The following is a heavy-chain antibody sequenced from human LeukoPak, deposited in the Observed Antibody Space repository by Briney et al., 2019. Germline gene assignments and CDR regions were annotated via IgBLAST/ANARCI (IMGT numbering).Heavy chain of an antibody. Sequence: GASVKVSCKASGYTFTSYDINWVRQATGQGLEWMGWMNPNSGNTGYAQKFQGRVTMTRNTSISTAYMELSSLRSEDTAVYYCARADYKRLGYCSGGSCRRKGYYYGMDVWGQGTTVTVSS. J-gene: IGHJ6*02. CDR2: MNPNSGNT. CDR1: GYTFTSYD. V-gene: IGHV1-8*01. CDR3: ARADYKRLGYCSGGSCRRKGYYYGMDV. D-gene: IGHD2-15*01.